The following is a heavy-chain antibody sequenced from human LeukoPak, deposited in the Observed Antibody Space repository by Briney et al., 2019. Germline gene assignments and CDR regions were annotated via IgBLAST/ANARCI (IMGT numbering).Heavy chain of an antibody. CDR2: IDPSDSYT. CDR3: ARLSSGGRLSRNNWFDP. V-gene: IGHV5-10-1*01. J-gene: IGHJ5*02. D-gene: IGHD2-15*01. Sequence: GESLKISCKGSGYSFTSYWISWLRQMPGKGLEWMGRIDPSDSYTNYSPSFQGHVTISADKSISTAYLQWSSLKASDTAMYYCARLSSGGRLSRNNWFDPWGQGTLVTVSS. CDR1: GYSFTSYW.